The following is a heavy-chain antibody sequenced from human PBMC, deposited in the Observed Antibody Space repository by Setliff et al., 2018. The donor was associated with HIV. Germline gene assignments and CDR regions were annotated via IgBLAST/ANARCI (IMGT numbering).Heavy chain of an antibody. D-gene: IGHD3-10*01. J-gene: IGHJ5*02. Sequence: GGSLRLSCAASGFTFSDYYMSWLRQAPGKGLEWVSYISRDGNTIYYADSVKGRFTISRDNAKNSLYLQLNSLRPEDTAVYYCARDEWFGRFDPWGQGTLVTVSS. CDR2: ISRDGNTI. CDR3: ARDEWFGRFDP. V-gene: IGHV3-11*01. CDR1: GFTFSDYY.